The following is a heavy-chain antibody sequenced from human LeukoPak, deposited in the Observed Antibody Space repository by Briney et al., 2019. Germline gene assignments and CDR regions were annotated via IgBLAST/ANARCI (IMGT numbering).Heavy chain of an antibody. V-gene: IGHV4-59*10. Sequence: PSETLSLTCAVYGGSFSGYYWSWIRQPAGKGLEWIGRIYTSGSTNYNPSLKSRVTTSLDTSKNQFSLKLSSVTAADTAVYYCARGTAGYSGPTGRLYYYMDVWGKGTTVTISS. CDR3: ARGTAGYSGPTGRLYYYMDV. CDR1: GGSFSGYY. J-gene: IGHJ6*03. D-gene: IGHD5-12*01. CDR2: IYTSGST.